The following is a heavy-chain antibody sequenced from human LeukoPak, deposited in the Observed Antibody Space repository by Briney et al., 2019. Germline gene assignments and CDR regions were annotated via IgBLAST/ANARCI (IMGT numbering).Heavy chain of an antibody. CDR3: ATYRQVLLPFES. CDR1: GFTFSSYS. J-gene: IGHJ4*02. Sequence: GGFLRLSCAASGFTFSSYSMIWVRQPPGKGLEWVSSIFPSGGEIHYADSVRGRFTISRDNSKSTLSLQMNSLRAEDTAIYYCATYRQVLLPFESWGQGTLVTVSS. CDR2: IFPSGGEI. V-gene: IGHV3-23*01. D-gene: IGHD2-8*02.